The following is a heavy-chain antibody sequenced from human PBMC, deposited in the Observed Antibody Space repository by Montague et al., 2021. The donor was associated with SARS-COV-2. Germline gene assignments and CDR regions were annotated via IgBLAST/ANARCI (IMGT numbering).Heavy chain of an antibody. D-gene: IGHD3-3*01. CDR1: GFSLSNARMG. J-gene: IGHJ4*02. Sequence: PALVKPTQTLTLTCTVSGFSLSNARMGVSWIRQPPGKALEWLAHIFSNDEKSYSTSLKSRLTISKDTSKSQVVLTMTNMDPVDTATYYCARIERITIFGVVTKNYYFDYWGQGTLVTVSS. CDR3: ARIERITIFGVVTKNYYFDY. CDR2: IFSNDEK. V-gene: IGHV2-26*01.